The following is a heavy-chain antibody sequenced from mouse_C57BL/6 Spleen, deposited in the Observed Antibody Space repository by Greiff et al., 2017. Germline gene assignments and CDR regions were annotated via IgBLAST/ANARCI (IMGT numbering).Heavy chain of an antibody. CDR3: ARQPHLGGGFAY. V-gene: IGHV5-6*01. CDR2: ISSGGSYT. Sequence: EVMLVESGGDLVKPGGSLKLSCAASGFTFSSYGMSWVRQTPDKRLEWVATISSGGSYTYYPDSVQGRFTISRDNAKNTLYLEMSSLKSEDTAMYYCARQPHLGGGFAYWGQGTLVTVSA. CDR1: GFTFSSYG. J-gene: IGHJ3*01. D-gene: IGHD4-1*01.